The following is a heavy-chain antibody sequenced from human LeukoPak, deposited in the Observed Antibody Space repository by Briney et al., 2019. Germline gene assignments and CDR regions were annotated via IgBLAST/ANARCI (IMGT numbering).Heavy chain of an antibody. J-gene: IGHJ4*02. D-gene: IGHD3-10*01. CDR1: GFTFSSYA. Sequence: ETGGSLRLSCAASGFTFSSYAMHWVRQAPGKGLEWVAVISYDGSNKYYADSVKGRFTISRDNSKNTLYLQMNSLRAEDTAVYYCARELRGYFDYWGQGTLVTASS. CDR3: ARELRGYFDY. V-gene: IGHV3-30-3*01. CDR2: ISYDGSNK.